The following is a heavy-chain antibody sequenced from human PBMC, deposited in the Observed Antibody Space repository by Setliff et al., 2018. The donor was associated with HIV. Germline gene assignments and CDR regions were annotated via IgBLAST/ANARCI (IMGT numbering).Heavy chain of an antibody. D-gene: IGHD3-10*02. CDR3: ARDKGPPPVVHLDY. J-gene: IGHJ4*02. Sequence: GGSLRLSCAASGFTFSDYWMTWVRQAPGKGLEWVANIKQDGSEKYCVDSVKGRFTISRDDAKNSLYLQMNSLGAEDTAMYYCARDKGPPPVVHLDYWGQGTLVTVSS. CDR1: GFTFSDYW. CDR2: IKQDGSEK. V-gene: IGHV3-7*03.